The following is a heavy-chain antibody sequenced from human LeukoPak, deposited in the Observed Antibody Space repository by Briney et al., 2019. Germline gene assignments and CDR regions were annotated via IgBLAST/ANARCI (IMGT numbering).Heavy chain of an antibody. CDR1: GGSISSGGYY. J-gene: IGHJ4*02. CDR3: ARATREELLSHYFDY. Sequence: SQTLSLTCTVSGGSISSGGYYWSWIRQHPGKGLEWIGYIYYSGSTYYNPSLKSRVTISVDTSKNQFSLKLSSVTAADTAVYYCARATREELLSHYFDYWGQGTLVTVSS. CDR2: IYYSGST. D-gene: IGHD1-26*01. V-gene: IGHV4-31*03.